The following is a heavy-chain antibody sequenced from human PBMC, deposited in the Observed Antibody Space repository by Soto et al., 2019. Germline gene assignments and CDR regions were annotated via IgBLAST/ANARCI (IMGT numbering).Heavy chain of an antibody. V-gene: IGHV3-23*01. D-gene: IGHD3-3*01. CDR1: GFTFSSYS. CDR3: AKTGYDFWSTYDY. Sequence: SGGSLRLSCAASGFTFSSYSMSWVRQAPGKGLDWVSGISESGGSTYYADSVKGRFTISRDNSKNTLYLQMNSLRAEDTAVYYCAKTGYDFWSTYDYWGQGTLVTVSS. CDR2: ISESGGST. J-gene: IGHJ4*02.